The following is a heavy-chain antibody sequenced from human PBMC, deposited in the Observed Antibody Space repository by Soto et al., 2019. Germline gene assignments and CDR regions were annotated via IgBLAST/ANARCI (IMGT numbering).Heavy chain of an antibody. CDR1: GGSFSGYY. J-gene: IGHJ6*01. Sequence: SETLSLTCAVYGGSFSGYYWSWIRQPPGKGLEWIGEINHSGSTNYNPSLKSRVTISGDTSTNQFSLKVSSVTAADTAVYYCARRPFYYGMDVWGQGTTVTVSS. V-gene: IGHV4-34*01. CDR3: ARRPFYYGMDV. CDR2: INHSGST.